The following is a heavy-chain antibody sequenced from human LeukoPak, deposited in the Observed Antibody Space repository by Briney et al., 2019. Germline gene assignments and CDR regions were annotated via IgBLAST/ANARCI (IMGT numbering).Heavy chain of an antibody. V-gene: IGHV3-30-3*01. CDR1: GLTFSSYA. D-gene: IGHD6-19*01. Sequence: PGGSLRLSRAASGLTFSSYAMHWVRQAPGKGLEWVAVISYDGSNKYYADSVKGRFTISRDNSKNTLYLQMNSLRAEDTAVYYCARDHGYSSGWYKFGVDYWGQGTLVTVSS. CDR3: ARDHGYSSGWYKFGVDY. CDR2: ISYDGSNK. J-gene: IGHJ4*02.